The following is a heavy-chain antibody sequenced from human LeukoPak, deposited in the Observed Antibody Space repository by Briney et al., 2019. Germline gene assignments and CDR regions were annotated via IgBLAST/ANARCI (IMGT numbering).Heavy chain of an antibody. V-gene: IGHV3-30*18. J-gene: IGHJ4*02. CDR2: ISYDGSNK. D-gene: IGHD3-22*01. Sequence: GGSLRLSCAASGFTFSSYGMHWVRQAPGKGLEWVAVISYDGSNKYYADSVKGRFTISRDNSKNTLYLQMNSLRAEDTAVYYCAKSDPMIVVAVDYWGQGTLVIVPS. CDR3: AKSDPMIVVAVDY. CDR1: GFTFSSYG.